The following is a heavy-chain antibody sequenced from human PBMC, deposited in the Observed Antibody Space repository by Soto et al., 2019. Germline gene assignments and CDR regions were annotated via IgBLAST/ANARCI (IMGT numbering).Heavy chain of an antibody. CDR2: IYYSGSP. CDR1: GGSMSSYY. CDR3: ARVYRRGWYFDL. Sequence: SSETLSLTCNVSGGSMSSYYWSWIRQPPGKGLEWIGYIYYSGSPIYNPALKSRVIMSVDTSKNQLSLKLTSVTAADTAVYYCARVYRRGWYFDLWGRGSLVTVSS. J-gene: IGHJ2*01. D-gene: IGHD4-4*01. V-gene: IGHV4-59*01.